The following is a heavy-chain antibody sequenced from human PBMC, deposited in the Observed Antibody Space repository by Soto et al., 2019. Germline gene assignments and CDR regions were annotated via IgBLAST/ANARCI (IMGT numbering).Heavy chain of an antibody. CDR2: IYWDDDK. J-gene: IGHJ4*02. D-gene: IGHD3-10*01. CDR1: ELSLSTSGVG. V-gene: IGHV2-5*02. Sequence: QITLKESGPTLVEPTQTLTLTCTFSELSLSTSGVGVGWIRQPPGKALEWLALIYWDDDKRYSPSLKSRLTITNVTSITQVLPTMTNMHPADTAPYFLLCSPVFRWFGLDSWGQGTLVTVPS. CDR3: LCSPVFRWFGLDS.